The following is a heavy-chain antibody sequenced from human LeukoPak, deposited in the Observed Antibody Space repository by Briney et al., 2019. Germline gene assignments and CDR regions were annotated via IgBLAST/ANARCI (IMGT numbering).Heavy chain of an antibody. Sequence: GGSLRLSCAASGFTFSSYAMSWVRQAPGKGLEWVSAISGSGGSTYYADSVKGRFTISRDNSKNTLYLQMNSLRAEYTAVYYCAKGGDNWNRYYFDYWGQGTLVTVSS. CDR3: AKGGDNWNRYYFDY. CDR2: ISGSGGST. V-gene: IGHV3-23*01. CDR1: GFTFSSYA. J-gene: IGHJ4*02. D-gene: IGHD1-1*01.